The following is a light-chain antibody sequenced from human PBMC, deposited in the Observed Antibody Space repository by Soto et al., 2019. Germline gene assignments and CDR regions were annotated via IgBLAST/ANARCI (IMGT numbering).Light chain of an antibody. CDR1: SSDVGSYNL. J-gene: IGLJ1*01. CDR3: CSYAGSSV. Sequence: QSALTQPASVSGSPGQSITISCTGTSSDVGSYNLVSWYQQHPGKAPKLMIYEGSKRPSGVSNRFSGSKSGNTASLTISGLQAEDEADYYCCSYAGSSVFGTGTKLTGL. V-gene: IGLV2-23*01. CDR2: EGS.